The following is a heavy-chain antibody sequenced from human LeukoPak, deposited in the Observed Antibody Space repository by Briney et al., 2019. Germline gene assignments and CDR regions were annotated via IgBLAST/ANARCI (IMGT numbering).Heavy chain of an antibody. CDR3: AKKGMIVVVFDY. J-gene: IGHJ4*02. CDR2: ISGSGGST. CDR1: GFTFSSYA. D-gene: IGHD3-22*01. V-gene: IGHV3-23*01. Sequence: GSLRLSCAASGFTFSSYAMSWVRQAPGKGLEWVSAISGSGGSTYYADSVKGRFTISRDNSKNTLYLQMNSLRAEDTAVYYCAKKGMIVVVFDYWGQGTLVTVSS.